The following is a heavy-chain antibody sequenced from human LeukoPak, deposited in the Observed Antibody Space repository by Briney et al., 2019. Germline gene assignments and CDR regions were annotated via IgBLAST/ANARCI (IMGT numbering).Heavy chain of an antibody. V-gene: IGHV3-21*01. CDR2: ISSSSSYI. Sequence: PGGSLRLSCAASGFTFSSYSMNWVRQAPGKGLEWVSSISSSSSYIYYADSVKGRFTISRDNAKNSLYLQMNSLRAEDTAVYYCARSYYDFWSGSYNAFDIWGQGTMVTVSS. D-gene: IGHD3-3*01. CDR1: GFTFSSYS. J-gene: IGHJ3*02. CDR3: ARSYYDFWSGSYNAFDI.